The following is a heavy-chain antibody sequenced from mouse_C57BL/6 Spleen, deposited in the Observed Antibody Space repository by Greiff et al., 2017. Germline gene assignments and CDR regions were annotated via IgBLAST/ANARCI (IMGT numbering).Heavy chain of an antibody. V-gene: IGHV1-74*01. CDR1: GYTFTSYW. J-gene: IGHJ1*03. CDR2: IHPSDSDT. D-gene: IGHD2-4*01. Sequence: VQLQQPGAELVKPGASVKVSCKASGYTFTSYWMHWVKQRPGQGLEWIGRIHPSDSDTNYNQKFKGKATLTVDKSSSTAYMQLSSLTSEDSAVYYCALYYDYDERDWYFDVWGTGTTVTVSS. CDR3: ALYYDYDERDWYFDV.